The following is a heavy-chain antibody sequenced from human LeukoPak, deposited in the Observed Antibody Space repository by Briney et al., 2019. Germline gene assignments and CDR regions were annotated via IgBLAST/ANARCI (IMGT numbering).Heavy chain of an antibody. D-gene: IGHD5-18*01. V-gene: IGHV6-1*01. CDR3: ARSSVTERGYSYGYVFDY. CDR1: GDSVSINSAA. Sequence: SRTLSLTCAISGDSVSINSAAWNWIRQSPSRGLEWLGSTYYRSKWYNDYAVSVKSRITINPDTSKNQFSLQLNSVTPEDTAVYYCARSSVTERGYSYGYVFDYWGQGTLVTVSS. CDR2: TYYRSKWYN. J-gene: IGHJ4*02.